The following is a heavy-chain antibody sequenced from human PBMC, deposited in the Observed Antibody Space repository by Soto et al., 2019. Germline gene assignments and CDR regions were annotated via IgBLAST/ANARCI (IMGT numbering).Heavy chain of an antibody. J-gene: IGHJ4*02. Sequence: SGTLSLTCAVYGGSFSGYSWSWIRQPPGKGLEWIGEINHSGSTNYNPSLKSRVTISVDTSKNQFSLKLSSVTAADTAVYYCAREDFWSGYYRGGFDYWAQGTLVTVSS. V-gene: IGHV4-34*01. CDR3: AREDFWSGYYRGGFDY. D-gene: IGHD3-3*01. CDR1: GGSFSGYS. CDR2: INHSGST.